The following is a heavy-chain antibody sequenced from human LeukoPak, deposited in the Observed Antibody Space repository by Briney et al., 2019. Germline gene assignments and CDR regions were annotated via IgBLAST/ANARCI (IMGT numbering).Heavy chain of an antibody. Sequence: GGSLRLSCAASGFTFSSYEMNWVRQAPGKGLEWVSSISSSSSYIYYADSVKGRFTISRDNAKNSLYLQMNSLRAEDTAVYYCARGSYDILTGDPPGKFDYWGQGTLVTVSS. D-gene: IGHD3-9*01. CDR1: GFTFSSYE. CDR2: ISSSSSYI. J-gene: IGHJ4*02. CDR3: ARGSYDILTGDPPGKFDY. V-gene: IGHV3-21*01.